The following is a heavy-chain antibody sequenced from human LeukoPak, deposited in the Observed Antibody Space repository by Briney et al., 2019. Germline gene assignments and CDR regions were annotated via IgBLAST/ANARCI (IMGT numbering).Heavy chain of an antibody. CDR2: IRYDGSNK. V-gene: IGHV3-30*02. J-gene: IGHJ4*02. D-gene: IGHD2-15*01. CDR3: AKDPIGYCSGGSCCSGFDY. Sequence: GGSLRLSCAASGFTFSSYGMHWVRQAPGKGLEWVAFIRYDGSNKYYADSVKGRFTISRDNSKNTLYLQMNSLRAEDTAVYYCAKDPIGYCSGGSCCSGFDYWGQGTLVTVSS. CDR1: GFTFSSYG.